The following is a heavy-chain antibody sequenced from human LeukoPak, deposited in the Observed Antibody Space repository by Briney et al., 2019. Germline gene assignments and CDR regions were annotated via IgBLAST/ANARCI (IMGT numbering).Heavy chain of an antibody. Sequence: GGSLRLSCAASGFTFSSYGMHWVRQAPGKGLEWVAVISYDGSNKYYADSVKGRFTISRDNSKNTLYLQMNSLRAEDTAVYYCAKGPSGWYSYYYYMDVWGKGTTVTVSS. D-gene: IGHD6-19*01. CDR2: ISYDGSNK. J-gene: IGHJ6*03. CDR3: AKGPSGWYSYYYYMDV. V-gene: IGHV3-30*18. CDR1: GFTFSSYG.